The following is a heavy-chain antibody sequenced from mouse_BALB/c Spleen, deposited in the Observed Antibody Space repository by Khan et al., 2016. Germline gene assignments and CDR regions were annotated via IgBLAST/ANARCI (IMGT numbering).Heavy chain of an antibody. Sequence: EVQLQESGAELVRSGASVKLSCTTSGFNIKDYFIHWVKQRPEQGLEWIGWIDPENGATEYAPKFQGKATMTADKSSNTAYLLLSSLTSEDTAVYYCHAWSGYYSHFDCWGQGTTLTVSS. D-gene: IGHD2-3*01. CDR3: HAWSGYYSHFDC. V-gene: IGHV14-4*02. J-gene: IGHJ2*01. CDR2: IDPENGAT. CDR1: GFNIKDYF.